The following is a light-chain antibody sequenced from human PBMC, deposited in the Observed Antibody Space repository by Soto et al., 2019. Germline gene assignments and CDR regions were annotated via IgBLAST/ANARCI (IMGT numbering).Light chain of an antibody. Sequence: VMTQSPATLSLSPGDRATLSCRASQSVSSKLAWYQQKTGQAPRILIYAESSRATGIPARLSGSGSGTDLNLTISSLEPEDFAIYYCQFYGSSLITCGQGTRLEIK. CDR3: QFYGSSLIT. V-gene: IGKV3-20*01. CDR1: QSVSSK. CDR2: AES. J-gene: IGKJ5*01.